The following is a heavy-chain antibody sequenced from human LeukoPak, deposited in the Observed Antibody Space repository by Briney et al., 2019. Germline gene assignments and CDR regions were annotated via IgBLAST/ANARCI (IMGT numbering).Heavy chain of an antibody. CDR3: ARDSGTWDFDY. V-gene: IGHV3-30-3*01. CDR1: GFTFSSYA. D-gene: IGHD3-10*01. J-gene: IGHJ4*02. CDR2: ISYDGSNK. Sequence: GRSLRLSCAASGFTFSSYAMHWVRQAPGKGLEWVAVISYDGSNKYYADSVKGRFTISRDNAKNTLYLQMNSLRAEDTAVYYCARDSGTWDFDYWGQGTLVTVSS.